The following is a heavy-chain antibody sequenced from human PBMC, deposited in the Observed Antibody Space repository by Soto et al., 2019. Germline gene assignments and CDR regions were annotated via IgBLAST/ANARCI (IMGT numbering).Heavy chain of an antibody. CDR3: ARALWFGEPLDY. CDR2: IWYDGSNK. J-gene: IGHJ4*02. V-gene: IGHV3-33*01. CDR1: GFTFSSYG. Sequence: VQLVESGGGVVQPGRSLRLSCAASGFTFSSYGMHWVRQAPGKGLEWVAVIWYDGSNKYYADSVKGRFTISRDNSKNTLYLQMNSLRAEDTAVYYCARALWFGEPLDYWGQGTLVTVSS. D-gene: IGHD3-10*01.